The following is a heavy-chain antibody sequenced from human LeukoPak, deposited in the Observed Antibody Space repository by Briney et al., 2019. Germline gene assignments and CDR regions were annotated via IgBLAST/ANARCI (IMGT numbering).Heavy chain of an antibody. J-gene: IGHJ4*02. CDR3: ARGNGYNYY. V-gene: IGHV4-59*01. CDR2: IYYSGST. Sequence: SSETLSLTCTVSGASISGYYWSWIRQPPGKGLEWIGYIYYSGSTNYNPSLKGRLTISVDTSKNQFSLKLSSVTAADTAVYYCARGNGYNYYWGQGTLVTVSS. D-gene: IGHD5-24*01. CDR1: GASISGYY.